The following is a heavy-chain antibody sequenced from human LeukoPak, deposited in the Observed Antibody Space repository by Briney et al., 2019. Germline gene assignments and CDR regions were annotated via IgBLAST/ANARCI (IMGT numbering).Heavy chain of an antibody. Sequence: CXXSGVIFSSYGMHWVRQAPGKGLEWGAFIRYDGSNTYYADSVKGRFTISRDNSKNTLYLQMNSLRGEDTAVYYXXXXXXXXXXYYYVDVWGKGTTVTISS. CDR2: IRYDGSNT. V-gene: IGHV3-30*02. J-gene: IGHJ6*03. CDR3: XXXXXXXXXYYYVDV. CDR1: GVIFSSYG.